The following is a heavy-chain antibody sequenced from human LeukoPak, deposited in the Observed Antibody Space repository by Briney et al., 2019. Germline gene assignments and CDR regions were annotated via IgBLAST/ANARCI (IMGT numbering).Heavy chain of an antibody. Sequence: GGSLRLSCAASGFTFSSYSMNWVRQAPGKGLEWVSYISGSGRTIYYANSVKGRFTISRDNAKNSLYLQMNSLRADDTAVYYCARLDASGLDYWGQGTLVTVSS. V-gene: IGHV3-48*04. CDR1: GFTFSSYS. CDR3: ARLDASGLDY. CDR2: ISGSGRTI. D-gene: IGHD6-19*01. J-gene: IGHJ4*02.